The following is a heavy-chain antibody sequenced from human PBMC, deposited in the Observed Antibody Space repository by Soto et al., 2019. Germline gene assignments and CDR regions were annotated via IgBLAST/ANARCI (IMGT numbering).Heavy chain of an antibody. J-gene: IGHJ5*02. CDR2: IYHSGST. CDR1: GGSISSGGYS. CDR3: ARGQVVAAHH. D-gene: IGHD2-15*01. V-gene: IGHV4-30-2*01. Sequence: QLQLQESGSGLVKPSQTLSLTCAVSGGSISSGGYSWSWIRQPPGKGLEWIGYIYHSGSTYYNPSLQRRFTTSVDRSKNHFSLKLRSVTAADTAVYYCARGQVVAAHHWGQGTLVTVSS.